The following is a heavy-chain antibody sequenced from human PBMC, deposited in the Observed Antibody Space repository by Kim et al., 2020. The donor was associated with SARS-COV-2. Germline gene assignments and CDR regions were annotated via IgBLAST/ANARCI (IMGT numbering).Heavy chain of an antibody. CDR1: GGTFSSYA. CDR2: IIPILGIA. CDR3: AGYWDSSSVYYYYGMDV. D-gene: IGHD6-6*01. Sequence: SVKVSCKASGGTFSSYAISWVRQAPGQGLEWMGRIIPILGIANYAQKFQGRVTITADKSTSTAYMELSSLRSEDTAVYYCAGYWDSSSVYYYYGMDVWGQGTTVTVSS. V-gene: IGHV1-69*04. J-gene: IGHJ6*02.